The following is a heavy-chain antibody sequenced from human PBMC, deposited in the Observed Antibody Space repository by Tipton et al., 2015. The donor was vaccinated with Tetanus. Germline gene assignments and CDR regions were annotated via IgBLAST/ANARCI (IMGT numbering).Heavy chain of an antibody. V-gene: IGHV3-23*01. J-gene: IGHJ4*02. CDR1: GFMFSSYT. CDR3: AKGRAAATYFFDY. Sequence: SLRLSCAASGFMFSSYTMSWVRQAPGKGLECVSAIGGSGGAPYYADSVKGRFTISRDNSKSTLYLQVHSLRVEDTAIYFCAKGRAAATYFFDYWGQGTPVTVSS. CDR2: IGGSGGAP. D-gene: IGHD6-25*01.